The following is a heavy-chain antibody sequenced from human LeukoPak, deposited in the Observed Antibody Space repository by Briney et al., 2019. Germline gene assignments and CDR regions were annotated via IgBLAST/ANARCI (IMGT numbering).Heavy chain of an antibody. V-gene: IGHV1-58*02. Sequence: GASVKVSCKASGFTFTSSAMQWVRQARGQRLEWIGWIVVGSGNTNYAQKFQERVTITRDMYTSTAYMELSSLRSEDTAVYYCAATAAGTPDYYYGMDVWGQGTTVTVSS. D-gene: IGHD6-13*01. CDR1: GFTFTSSA. CDR3: AATAAGTPDYYYGMDV. CDR2: IVVGSGNT. J-gene: IGHJ6*02.